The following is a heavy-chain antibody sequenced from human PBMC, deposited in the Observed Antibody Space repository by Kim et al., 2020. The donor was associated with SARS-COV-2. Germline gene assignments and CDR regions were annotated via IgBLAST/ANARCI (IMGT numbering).Heavy chain of an antibody. D-gene: IGHD5-12*01. J-gene: IGHJ4*02. V-gene: IGHV6-1*01. Sequence: YNDYAVSLKSRITLNPDTAKNQFALQLNSVTPEDTALYYCARSTRGGFDYWGQGTLATVSS. CDR2: YN. CDR3: ARSTRGGFDY.